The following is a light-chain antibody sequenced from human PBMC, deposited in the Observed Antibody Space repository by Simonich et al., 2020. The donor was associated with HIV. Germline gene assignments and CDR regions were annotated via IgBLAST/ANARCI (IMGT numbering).Light chain of an antibody. CDR1: QSVSSN. J-gene: IGKJ1*01. V-gene: IGKV3-15*01. CDR2: DAS. Sequence: EMVLTQSPATLSLSPGERATLSCRAIQSVSSNVAWYQQKPGQAPTLLIYDASTRATGIPARFSGSGSGTEFTLTINRMQSEDFAVYYCQQYNNWPRTFGLGTKVEMK. CDR3: QQYNNWPRT.